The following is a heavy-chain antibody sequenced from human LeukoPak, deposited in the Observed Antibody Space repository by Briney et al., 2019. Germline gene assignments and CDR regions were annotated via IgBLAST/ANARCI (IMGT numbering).Heavy chain of an antibody. V-gene: IGHV1-18*04. Sequence: ASVKVSCKASGYTFTSYGISWVRQAPGQGLEWMGWISAYNGNTNYAQKLKGRVTMTTDTSTSTAYMELRSLRSDDTAVYYCARVYGSSWYSEYDNWFDPWGQGTLVTVSS. CDR3: ARVYGSSWYSEYDNWFDP. D-gene: IGHD6-13*01. CDR1: GYTFTSYG. J-gene: IGHJ5*02. CDR2: ISAYNGNT.